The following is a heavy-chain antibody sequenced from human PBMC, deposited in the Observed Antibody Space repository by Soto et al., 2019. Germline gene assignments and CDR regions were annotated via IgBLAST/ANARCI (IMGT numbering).Heavy chain of an antibody. CDR1: GGSTTSYF. Sequence: QVQLQESGPGLVKPSETLSLTCTVSGGSTTSYFCTWIRQPPGTGLEWIGHNYDSGSTNCNPSLKSRATISVDTSKNQFSLKLSSVTAADTAVYYCAKSDRNWFDPWGEGTLVTVSS. J-gene: IGHJ5*02. CDR2: NYDSGST. V-gene: IGHV4-59*01. CDR3: AKSDRNWFDP.